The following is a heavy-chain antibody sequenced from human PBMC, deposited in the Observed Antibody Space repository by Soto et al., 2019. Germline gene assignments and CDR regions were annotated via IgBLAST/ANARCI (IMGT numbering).Heavy chain of an antibody. CDR1: GFTFSSYG. V-gene: IGHV3-30*18. Sequence: GGSLRLSXAASGFTFSSYGMHWVRQAPGKGLEWVAVISYDGSNKYYADSVKGRFTISRDNSKNTLYLQMNSLRAEDTAVYYCAKVGGTTIGMDVWGQGTTVTVSS. CDR2: ISYDGSNK. D-gene: IGHD1-26*01. CDR3: AKVGGTTIGMDV. J-gene: IGHJ6*02.